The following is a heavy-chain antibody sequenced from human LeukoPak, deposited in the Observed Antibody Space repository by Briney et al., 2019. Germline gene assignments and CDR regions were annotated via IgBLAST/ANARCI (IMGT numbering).Heavy chain of an antibody. CDR2: INPKSGGA. V-gene: IGHV1-2*02. D-gene: IGHD3-9*01. CDR3: ARGYILTAYYGDY. J-gene: IGHJ4*02. CDR1: GYSFNAYN. Sequence: ASVKVSCKASGYSFNAYNMHWVRHAPGQGLEWMGWINPKSGGANYAQKFQGRVTMTWDTSISTAHMELSRLRSDDTAVYYCARGYILTAYYGDYWGQGTLVTVSS.